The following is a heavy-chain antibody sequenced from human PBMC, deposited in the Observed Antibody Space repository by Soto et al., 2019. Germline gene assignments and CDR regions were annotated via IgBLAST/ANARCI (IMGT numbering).Heavy chain of an antibody. J-gene: IGHJ4*02. Sequence: SETLSLTCTVSGGSISSYRWSWIRQPAWKGLEWIGRISNNRNTQYNPSLKSRVTVSVDTSRNQFFLNLHSVTAADSAVYFCGRESGETWNYEAYWGQGTPVTVS. CDR3: GRESGETWNYEAY. CDR2: ISNNRNT. D-gene: IGHD1-7*01. CDR1: GGSISSYR. V-gene: IGHV4-4*07.